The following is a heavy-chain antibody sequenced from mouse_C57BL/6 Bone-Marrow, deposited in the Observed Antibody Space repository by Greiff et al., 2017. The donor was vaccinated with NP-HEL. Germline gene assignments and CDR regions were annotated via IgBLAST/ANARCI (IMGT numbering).Heavy chain of an antibody. D-gene: IGHD2-4*01. CDR1: GFSLTSYA. CDR3: ARKGDYDGRDAMDY. J-gene: IGHJ4*01. Sequence: HVMLVESGPGLVAPSQSLSITCTVSGFSLTSYAISWVRQPPGKGLEWLGVIWTGGGTNYNSALKSRLSISKDNSKSQVFLKMNSLQTDDTARYYCARKGDYDGRDAMDYWGQGTSVTVSS. CDR2: IWTGGGT. V-gene: IGHV2-9-1*01.